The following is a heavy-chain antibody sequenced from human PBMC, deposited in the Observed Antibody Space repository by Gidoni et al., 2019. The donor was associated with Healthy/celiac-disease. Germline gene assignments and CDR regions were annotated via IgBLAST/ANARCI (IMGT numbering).Heavy chain of an antibody. D-gene: IGHD3-10*01. CDR1: GVSFSGYY. CDR3: ARGPQYYGSGSEY. J-gene: IGHJ4*02. Sequence: QLQLQQWGAGPLKPSEPLSLTCAVYGVSFSGYYWSWIRQPPGKGLEWIWENNHHGITTYNPSLKGRVTISVDTSKNQFSMKRSSVTAADTAVYYCARGPQYYGSGSEYWGQGTLVTVSS. CDR2: NNHHGIT. V-gene: IGHV4-34*01.